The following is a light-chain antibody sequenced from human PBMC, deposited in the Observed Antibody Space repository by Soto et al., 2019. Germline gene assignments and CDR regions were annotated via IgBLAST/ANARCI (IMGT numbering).Light chain of an antibody. CDR1: SSDVGAYIY. Sequence: QSGLTQPPSVSGSPGQSITISCGGTSSDVGAYIYVSWYQQFPGKAPKLILYEVNNRPSGVSNRFSGSKSDTTASLTISGLQPEDEADYYCSAYSDIDTKVFGTGTKVTVL. V-gene: IGLV2-14*03. CDR3: SAYSDIDTKV. CDR2: EVN. J-gene: IGLJ1*01.